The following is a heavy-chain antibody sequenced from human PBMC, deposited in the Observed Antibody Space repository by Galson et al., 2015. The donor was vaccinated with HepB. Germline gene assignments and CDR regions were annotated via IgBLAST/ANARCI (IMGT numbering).Heavy chain of an antibody. Sequence: SLRLSCAASGFTFRTYGMHWVRQAPGKGLEWVAVIWNDGSNKYYADSVKGRFTISRDDSKNTLYLQMYSLRAEDTAVHYCARDCTNGVCSVDGMDVWGQGTTVTVSS. D-gene: IGHD2-8*01. CDR1: GFTFRTYG. CDR3: ARDCTNGVCSVDGMDV. V-gene: IGHV3-33*01. CDR2: IWNDGSNK. J-gene: IGHJ6*02.